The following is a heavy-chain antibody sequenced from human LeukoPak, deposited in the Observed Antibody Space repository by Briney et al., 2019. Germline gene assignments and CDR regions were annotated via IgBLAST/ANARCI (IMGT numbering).Heavy chain of an antibody. CDR3: ARATRADYTNYRAGWFDP. J-gene: IGHJ5*02. D-gene: IGHD4-11*01. Sequence: GGSLRLSCAASGFTVSSNYMSWVRQAPGKGLEWVSVIYSGGSTYYADSVRGRFTISRDNSKNTLYLQMNSLRAEDTAVYYCARATRADYTNYRAGWFDPWGQGTQVTVSS. CDR1: GFTVSSNY. CDR2: IYSGGST. V-gene: IGHV3-66*01.